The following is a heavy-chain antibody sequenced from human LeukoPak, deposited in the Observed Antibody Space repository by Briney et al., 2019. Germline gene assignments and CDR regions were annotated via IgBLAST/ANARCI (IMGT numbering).Heavy chain of an antibody. CDR3: ARVLITSANWFDP. V-gene: IGHV1-69*06. Sequence: ASVKVSCKASGGTFSRYTISWVRQAPGQGLEWMGGIIPNFGTPNYAQKFQGRVTITADKSTSTAYMELSSLRSGDTAVYYCARVLITSANWFDPWGQGTLVTVSS. J-gene: IGHJ5*02. CDR2: IIPNFGTP. CDR1: GGTFSRYT. D-gene: IGHD1-14*01.